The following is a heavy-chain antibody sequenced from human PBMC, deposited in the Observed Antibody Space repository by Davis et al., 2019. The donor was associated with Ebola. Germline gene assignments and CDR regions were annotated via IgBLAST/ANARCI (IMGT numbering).Heavy chain of an antibody. CDR2: ITPDGSAG. Sequence: PGGSLRLSCAASGFTFSSYWMSWVRQAPGKGLEWVAYITPDGSAGYYVDSVKGRFTVSRDNAKTSLYLEMNSLRDEDTAVYYCARDWPGSGLDNWGQGTLVTVSS. CDR1: GFTFSSYW. CDR3: ARDWPGSGLDN. V-gene: IGHV3-7*01. J-gene: IGHJ4*02. D-gene: IGHD1-1*01.